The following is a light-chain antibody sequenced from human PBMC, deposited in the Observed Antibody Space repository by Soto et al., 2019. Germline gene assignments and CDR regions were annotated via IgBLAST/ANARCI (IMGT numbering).Light chain of an antibody. CDR1: QSISSY. V-gene: IGKV1-39*01. J-gene: IGKJ1*01. CDR2: AAS. Sequence: DIQMTQSPSSLSASVGDRVTITCRASQSISSYLNWYQQKPGKAPKLLIYAASSLQSGVPSRFSGSGSGTDFTRTSSSLQPEDVATYYCQQSYSTPRTFGQGTKVEIK. CDR3: QQSYSTPRT.